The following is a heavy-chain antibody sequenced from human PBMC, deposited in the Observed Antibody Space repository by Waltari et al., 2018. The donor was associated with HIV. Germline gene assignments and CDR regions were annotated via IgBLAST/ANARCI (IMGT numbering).Heavy chain of an antibody. V-gene: IGHV3-74*01. CDR2: INSDGSST. CDR3: ARAGRDGKLPPDY. J-gene: IGHJ4*02. CDR1: GFTFSSSW. D-gene: IGHD1-7*01. Sequence: EVQLVESGGGLVKPGGSLRPPCAAPGFTFSSSWTHWVRQAPGKGLVGVSRINSDGSSTSYADSVKGRFTISRDNAKNTLYLQMNSLRAEDTAVYYCARAGRDGKLPPDYWGQGTLVTVSS.